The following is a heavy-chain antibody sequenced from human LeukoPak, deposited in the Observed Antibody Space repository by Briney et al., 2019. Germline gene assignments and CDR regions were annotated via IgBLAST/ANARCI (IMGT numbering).Heavy chain of an antibody. CDR3: SRGGSFEAFDI. V-gene: IGHV4-39*01. D-gene: IGHD1-26*01. CDR1: GGSISSGSFY. J-gene: IGHJ3*02. Sequence: SETLSLTCTVSGGSISSGSFYWGWIRQPPGGGLEWIGSIYYSGSTYYSPSLKSRVTISGDTSKNQFSLKLSSVTAADTAVYYCSRGGSFEAFDIWGQGTMVTVSS. CDR2: IYYSGST.